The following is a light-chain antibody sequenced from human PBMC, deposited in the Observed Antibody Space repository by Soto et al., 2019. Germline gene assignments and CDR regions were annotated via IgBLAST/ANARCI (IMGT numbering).Light chain of an antibody. CDR2: GAS. CDR1: QGVTPAY. J-gene: IGKJ3*01. Sequence: EIVLTQSPGTLSLSPGERATLSCRASQGVTPAYLAWYQHRPGQAPRLLIYGASNRATGIPDRFSGSGSGTDSTLTISRLEPEDFAVYSCQQYGGSPLFTFGPGTRVDFK. CDR3: QQYGGSPLFT. V-gene: IGKV3-20*01.